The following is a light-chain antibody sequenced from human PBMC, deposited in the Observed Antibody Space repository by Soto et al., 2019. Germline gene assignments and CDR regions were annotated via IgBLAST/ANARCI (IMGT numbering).Light chain of an antibody. CDR3: QQRSNWPPIT. CDR2: DAS. Sequence: EMVMTQSPGTLASAAGETATLSCRASQSVSSYLAWYQQKPGQAPRLLIYDASNRATGIPARFSGSGSGTDFTLTISSLEPEDFAVYYCQQRSNWPPITFGQGTRLEIK. V-gene: IGKV3-11*01. J-gene: IGKJ5*01. CDR1: QSVSSY.